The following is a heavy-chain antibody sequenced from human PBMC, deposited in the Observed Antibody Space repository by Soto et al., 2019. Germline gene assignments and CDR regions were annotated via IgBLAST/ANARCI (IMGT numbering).Heavy chain of an antibody. D-gene: IGHD3-10*01. CDR2: ISSSSSYI. CDR3: ARDGQSGELLGGAYYYYYYMDV. J-gene: IGHJ6*03. V-gene: IGHV3-21*01. CDR1: GFTFSSYS. Sequence: GGSLRLSCAASGFTFSSYSMNWVRQAPGKGLEWVSSISSSSSYIYYADSVKGRFTISRDNAKNSLYLQMNSLRAEDTAVYYCARDGQSGELLGGAYYYYYYMDVWGKGTTVTVSS.